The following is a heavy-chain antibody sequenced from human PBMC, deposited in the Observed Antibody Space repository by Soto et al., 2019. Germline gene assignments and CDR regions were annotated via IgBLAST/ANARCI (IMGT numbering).Heavy chain of an antibody. CDR3: ARDRPGVKGAFAP. V-gene: IGHV3-53*01. J-gene: IGHJ5*02. D-gene: IGHD2-2*01. CDR2: IYGSGGT. Sequence: GGSLRLSCAASGFTVSGTYMTWVRQAPGKGLECVSVIYGSGGTNYADSVKGRFTISRDGSHNTLYLQMNGLRADDTAVYYCARDRPGVKGAFAPWGQGTLVTVSS. CDR1: GFTVSGTY.